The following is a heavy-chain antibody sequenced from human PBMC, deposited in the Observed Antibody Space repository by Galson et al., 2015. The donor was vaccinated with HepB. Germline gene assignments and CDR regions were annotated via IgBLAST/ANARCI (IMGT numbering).Heavy chain of an antibody. V-gene: IGHV7-4-1*02. D-gene: IGHD3-10*01. J-gene: IGHJ5*02. CDR1: GYVFTDYG. Sequence: SVKVSCKASGYVFTDYGINWVRRAPGQGVEWMGWVNTNTGNPTYAQGFAGRFVFSLDTSVSTTYLQISSLKAEDTAVYYCARTPNHGSGSYHNVWFDPWGQGTLVTVSS. CDR2: VNTNTGNP. CDR3: ARTPNHGSGSYHNVWFDP.